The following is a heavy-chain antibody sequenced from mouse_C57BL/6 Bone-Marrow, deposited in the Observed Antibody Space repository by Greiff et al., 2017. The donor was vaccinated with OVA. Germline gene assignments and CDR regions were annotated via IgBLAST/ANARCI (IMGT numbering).Heavy chain of an antibody. CDR3: ARWIYYYGSRGGDY. J-gene: IGHJ2*01. Sequence: VQLQQSGAELVKPGASVKMSCKASGYTFTSYWITWVKQRPGQGLEWIGDIYPGSGSTNYNEKFKSKATLTVDTSSSTAYMQLSSLTSEDSAVYYCARWIYYYGSRGGDYWGQGTTLTVSS. D-gene: IGHD1-1*01. CDR1: GYTFTSYW. CDR2: IYPGSGST. V-gene: IGHV1-55*01.